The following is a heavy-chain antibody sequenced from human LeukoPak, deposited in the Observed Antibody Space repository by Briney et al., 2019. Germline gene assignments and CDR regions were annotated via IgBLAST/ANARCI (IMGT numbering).Heavy chain of an antibody. J-gene: IGHJ6*03. CDR1: GFNFSSYE. V-gene: IGHV3-48*03. CDR3: ASMATVTTDYYYYMDV. CDR2: ISTTGTII. Sequence: GGSLRLSCAASGFNFSSYEMDWVRQAPGKGLEWVSYISTTGTIIYYADSVKGRFTISRDNAKNSLYLQMNSLRAEDTAVYYCASMATVTTDYYYYMDVWGKGTTVTVSS. D-gene: IGHD4-17*01.